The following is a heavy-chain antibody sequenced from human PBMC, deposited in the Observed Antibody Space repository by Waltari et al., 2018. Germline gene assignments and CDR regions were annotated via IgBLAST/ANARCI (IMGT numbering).Heavy chain of an antibody. V-gene: IGHV3-30*02. CDR3: AKTSGDYGYFDY. CDR1: GFTFSSYG. D-gene: IGHD4-17*01. Sequence: QVQLVESGGGVVQPGGSLRLSWAASGFTFSSYGMHWGRQAPGTGLEWVAFIRYDGSNKYYANSVKGRFTISRDNSKNTLYLQMNSLRAEDTAVYYCAKTSGDYGYFDYWGQGTLVTVSS. J-gene: IGHJ4*02. CDR2: IRYDGSNK.